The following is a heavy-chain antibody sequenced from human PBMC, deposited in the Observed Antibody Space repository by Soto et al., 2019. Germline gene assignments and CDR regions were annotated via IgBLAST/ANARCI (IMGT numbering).Heavy chain of an antibody. Sequence: LRLSCAASGFIFENFGMSWVRQTPGKGLEWISSISGSGFKKYYADSVKGRFTISRGNSKSTVYLELNNLSAEDTAVYHCAKNQGVELVPLATVDWFDPWGQGSVVTVSS. CDR3: AKNQGVELVPLATVDWFDP. J-gene: IGHJ5*02. D-gene: IGHD1-26*01. CDR1: GFIFENFG. CDR2: ISGSGFKK. V-gene: IGHV3-23*01.